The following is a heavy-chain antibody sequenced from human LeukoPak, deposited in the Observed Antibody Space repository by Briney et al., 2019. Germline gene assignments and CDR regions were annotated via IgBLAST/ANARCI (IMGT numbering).Heavy chain of an antibody. CDR2: IYHSGST. CDR1: GGSFSGYY. CDR3: ASEYSYGPTHFDY. V-gene: IGHV4-34*01. Sequence: SETLSLTCAVYGGSFSGYYWSWIRQPPGKGLEWIGEIYHSGSTNYNPSLKSRVTTSVDKSKNQFSLKLSSVTAADTAVYYCASEYSYGPTHFDYWGQGTLVTVSS. J-gene: IGHJ4*02. D-gene: IGHD5-18*01.